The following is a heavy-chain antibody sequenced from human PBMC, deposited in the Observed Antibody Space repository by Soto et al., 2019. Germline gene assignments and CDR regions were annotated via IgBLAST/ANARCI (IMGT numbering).Heavy chain of an antibody. Sequence: GGSLRLSCAASGFTFSSYGMHWVRQAPGKGLEWVAVIWYDGSNKYYADSVKGRFTISRDNSKNTLYLQMNSLRAEDTAVYYCARDYMGNSSGWYFRDYYYGMDVWGQGTTVTVSS. CDR1: GFTFSSYG. V-gene: IGHV3-33*01. J-gene: IGHJ6*02. CDR2: IWYDGSNK. D-gene: IGHD6-19*01. CDR3: ARDYMGNSSGWYFRDYYYGMDV.